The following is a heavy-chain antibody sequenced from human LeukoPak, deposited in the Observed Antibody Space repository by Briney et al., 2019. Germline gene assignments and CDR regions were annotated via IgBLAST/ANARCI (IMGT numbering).Heavy chain of an antibody. CDR2: ISWNSGSI. V-gene: IGHV3-9*01. Sequence: GGSLRLSCAASGFTFDDYAMRWVRQAPGKGLEWVSGISWNSGSIGYADSVKGRFTISRDNAKNSLYLQMNSLRAEDTALYYCAKDGYSSSPPGDYWGQGTLVTVSS. J-gene: IGHJ4*02. D-gene: IGHD6-6*01. CDR3: AKDGYSSSPPGDY. CDR1: GFTFDDYA.